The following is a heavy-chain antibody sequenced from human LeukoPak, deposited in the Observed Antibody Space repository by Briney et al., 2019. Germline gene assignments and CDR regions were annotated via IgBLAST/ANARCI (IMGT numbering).Heavy chain of an antibody. CDR2: IYTSGST. V-gene: IGHV4-4*07. D-gene: IGHD2-15*01. J-gene: IGHJ5*02. CDR3: AWSYCSGGSCLNWFDP. CDR1: GGSISSYY. Sequence: SETLSLTCTVSGGSISSYYWSWIRQPAGKGLEWIGRIYTSGSTNYNPSLKSRVTMSVDTSKNQFSLKLTSVTAADTAVYYCAWSYCSGGSCLNWFDPWGLGTLVTVSS.